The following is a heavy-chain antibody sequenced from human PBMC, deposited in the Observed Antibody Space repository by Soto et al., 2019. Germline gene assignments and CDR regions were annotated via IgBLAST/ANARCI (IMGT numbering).Heavy chain of an antibody. CDR1: GFTFSSYV. J-gene: IGHJ4*01. Sequence: GGSLRLSCAASGFTFSSYVMSWVRQAPGKGLEWVSAITGSGGTTYYADSVKGRFTISRDNSKNTLYLQMSSLRAEDTAVYYCAKDPNLVEATYWGQGTLVTVSS. V-gene: IGHV3-23*01. D-gene: IGHD1-26*01. CDR3: AKDPNLVEATY. CDR2: ITGSGGTT.